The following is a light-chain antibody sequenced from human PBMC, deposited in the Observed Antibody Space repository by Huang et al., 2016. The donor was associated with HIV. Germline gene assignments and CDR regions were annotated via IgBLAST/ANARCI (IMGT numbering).Light chain of an antibody. Sequence: DIQMTQSPSSLSASLGDRVTITCRASQPINSHLNWYQQKQGKAPKLLIYVSSPLQIGAPARFSGRGSGTYFTLTISSLQPDDFAVYDCQQSYTTPWTFGQGAKVEIK. J-gene: IGKJ1*01. CDR2: VSS. CDR1: QPINSH. CDR3: QQSYTTPWT. V-gene: IGKV1-39*01.